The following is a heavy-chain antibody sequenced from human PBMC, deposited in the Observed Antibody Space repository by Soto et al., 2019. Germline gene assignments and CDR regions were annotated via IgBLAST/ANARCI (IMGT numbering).Heavy chain of an antibody. CDR2: ISGSGGST. V-gene: IGHV3-23*01. D-gene: IGHD2-15*01. J-gene: IGHJ4*02. CDR1: GFNFGSYA. CDR3: AKGGCSGGSCYSNFDY. Sequence: GGSLRLSCTASGFNFGSYAMSWVRQAPGKGLEWVSAISGSGGSTYYADSVKGRFTISRDNSKNTLYLQMNSLRAEDTAVYYCAKGGCSGGSCYSNFDYWGQGTLVTVSS.